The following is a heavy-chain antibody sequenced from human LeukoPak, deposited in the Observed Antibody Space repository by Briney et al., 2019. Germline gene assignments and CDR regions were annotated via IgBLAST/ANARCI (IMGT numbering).Heavy chain of an antibody. CDR3: AKTTAGNSSGRYPGWPVDY. V-gene: IGHV3-23*01. D-gene: IGHD6-19*01. Sequence: GGSLRLSCAASGFTFGNYAIYWVRQAPGKGLEWVSGISGSGGDTYFADSVKGRFTISRDHSKNTVFLQMDSLRAEDTAVYYCAKTTAGNSSGRYPGWPVDYWGQGTLVTVSS. CDR2: ISGSGGDT. CDR1: GFTFGNYA. J-gene: IGHJ4*02.